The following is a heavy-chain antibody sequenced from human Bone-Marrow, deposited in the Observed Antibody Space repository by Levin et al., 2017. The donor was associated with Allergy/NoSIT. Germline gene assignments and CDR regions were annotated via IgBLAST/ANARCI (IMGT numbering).Heavy chain of an antibody. Sequence: GESLKISCAASGFTFSSYAMHWVRQAPGKGLEWVAVISYDGSNEYYADSVRGRFTISRDNSKKTLYLQMKSLRAEDTAVYYCAKSGSYTGFDTWGQGTLVTVSS. J-gene: IGHJ5*02. CDR3: AKSGSYTGFDT. V-gene: IGHV3-30*18. CDR1: GFTFSSYA. CDR2: ISYDGSNE. D-gene: IGHD1-26*01.